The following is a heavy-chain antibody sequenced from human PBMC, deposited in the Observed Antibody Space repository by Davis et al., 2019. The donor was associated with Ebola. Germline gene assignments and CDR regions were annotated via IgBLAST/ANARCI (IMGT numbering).Heavy chain of an antibody. D-gene: IGHD3-10*01. J-gene: IGHJ6*03. CDR1: GGTFSSYA. CDR2: IIPIFGTA. V-gene: IGHV1-69*13. CDR3: ARQGITMVRGVNYYYYMDV. Sequence: SVQVSCKASGGTFSSYAISWVRQAPGQGLEWMGGIIPIFGTANYAQKFQGRVTITADESTSTAYMELSSLRSEDTAVYYCARQGITMVRGVNYYYYMDVWGKGTTVTVSS.